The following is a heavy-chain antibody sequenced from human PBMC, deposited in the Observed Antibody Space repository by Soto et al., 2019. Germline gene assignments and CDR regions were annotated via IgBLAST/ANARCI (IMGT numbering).Heavy chain of an antibody. CDR2: SNGVNGFT. Sequence: QVQLVQSGAEVRTPGASVKISCKASGYTFRSYAVQWVRQAPGQRLEWVGWSNGVNGFTKFSPALQDRVTITRDTAASTIYMDLSSLTSDDTAVYYCARVSYSDALDVWGQGTTVTVSS. CDR1: GYTFRSYA. V-gene: IGHV1-3*02. D-gene: IGHD4-17*01. CDR3: ARVSYSDALDV. J-gene: IGHJ6*02.